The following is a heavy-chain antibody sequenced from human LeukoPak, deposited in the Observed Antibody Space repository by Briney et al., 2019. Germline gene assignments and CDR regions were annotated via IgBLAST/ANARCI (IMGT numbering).Heavy chain of an antibody. CDR1: GGSIRSSYYY. D-gene: IGHD3-22*01. V-gene: IGHV4-39*01. Sequence: PSGTLSLTCTVSGGSIRSSYYYWGWIRQPPGKGLEWIGSIYDSGSTYYNPSLKSRVTISVDTSKNQFSLKLSSVTAADTAVYYCARAHPYYYDSSGYYDNYYYYGMDVWGQGTTVTVSS. J-gene: IGHJ6*02. CDR2: IYDSGST. CDR3: ARAHPYYYDSSGYYDNYYYYGMDV.